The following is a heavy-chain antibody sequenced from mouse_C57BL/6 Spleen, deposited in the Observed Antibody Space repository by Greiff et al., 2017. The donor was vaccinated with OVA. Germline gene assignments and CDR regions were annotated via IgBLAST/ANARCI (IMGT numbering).Heavy chain of an antibody. D-gene: IGHD1-1*01. CDR3: ARAEEYYGSSHFDD. J-gene: IGHJ2*01. CDR2: ISYDGSN. Sequence: EVKLEESGPGLVKPSQSLSLTCSVTGYSITSGYYWNWIRQFPGNKLEWMGYISYDGSNNYNPSLKNRISITRDTSKNQFFLKLNSVTTEDTATYYCARAEEYYGSSHFDDWGQGTTLTVSS. CDR1: GYSITSGYY. V-gene: IGHV3-6*01.